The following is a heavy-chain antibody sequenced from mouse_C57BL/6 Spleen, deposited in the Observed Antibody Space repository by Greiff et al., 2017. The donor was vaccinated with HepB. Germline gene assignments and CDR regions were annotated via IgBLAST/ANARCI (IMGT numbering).Heavy chain of an antibody. D-gene: IGHD2-4*01. V-gene: IGHV1-15*01. Sequence: VQVVESGAELVRPGASVTLSCKASGYTFTDYEMHWVKQTPVHGLEWIGAIDPETGGTAYNQKFKGKAILTADKSSSTAYMELRSLTSEDSAVYYCTRVEDYDGAWFAYWGQGTLVTVSA. CDR1: GYTFTDYE. CDR3: TRVEDYDGAWFAY. CDR2: IDPETGGT. J-gene: IGHJ3*01.